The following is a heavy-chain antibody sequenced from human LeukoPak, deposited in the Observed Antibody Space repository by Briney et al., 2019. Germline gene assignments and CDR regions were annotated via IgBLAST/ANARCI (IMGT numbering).Heavy chain of an antibody. CDR2: IIPILGIA. D-gene: IGHD3-22*01. V-gene: IGHV1-69*04. CDR3: ARRAYYYDSSGPTPPCCDI. CDR1: GGTFSSYA. J-gene: IGHJ3*02. Sequence: SVKVSCKASGGTFSSYAISWVRQAPGQWLEWMGRIIPILGIANYAQKFQGRVTITADKSTSTAYMELSSLRSEDTAVYYCARRAYYYDSSGPTPPCCDIWGQGTMVTVSS.